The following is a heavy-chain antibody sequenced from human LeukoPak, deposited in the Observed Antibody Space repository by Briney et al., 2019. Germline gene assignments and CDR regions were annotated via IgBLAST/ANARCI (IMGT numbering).Heavy chain of an antibody. D-gene: IGHD2-2*01. Sequence: PGRSLRLSCTASGFTFGDYAMSWVRQAPGKGLEWVSFITGSSSTIYYADSVKGRFTISRDNAKNSLYLQMNSLRAEDTAVYYCASCSSTNCYWGQGTLVTVSS. CDR1: GFTFGDYA. V-gene: IGHV3-48*01. J-gene: IGHJ4*02. CDR2: ITGSSSTI. CDR3: ASCSSTNCY.